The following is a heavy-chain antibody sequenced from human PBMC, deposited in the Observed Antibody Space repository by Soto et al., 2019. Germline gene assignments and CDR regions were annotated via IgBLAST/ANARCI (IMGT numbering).Heavy chain of an antibody. V-gene: IGHV1-2*04. Sequence: ASVKVSCKASGYTFTGYYMHWVRQAPGQGLEWMGWINPNSGGTNYAQKFQGWVTMTRDTSISTAYMELSRLRSDDTAVYYCARDGYGDHDAFDIWGQGTMVTVSS. CDR1: GYTFTGYY. D-gene: IGHD5-12*01. CDR2: INPNSGGT. J-gene: IGHJ3*02. CDR3: ARDGYGDHDAFDI.